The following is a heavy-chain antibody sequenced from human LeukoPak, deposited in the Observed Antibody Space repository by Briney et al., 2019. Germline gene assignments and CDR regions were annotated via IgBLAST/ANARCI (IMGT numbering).Heavy chain of an antibody. D-gene: IGHD4-11*01. CDR2: IYSDGST. Sequence: GGSLRLSCAASGFTVNTYYMSWVRQAPGKGLEWVSIIYSDGSTSYADSVKGRFTISRDNSKNTLYLQMNSLRAEDTAVYYCAKGPDYPSAPSDYWGQGTLVTVSS. CDR1: GFTVNTYY. CDR3: AKGPDYPSAPSDY. V-gene: IGHV3-53*01. J-gene: IGHJ4*02.